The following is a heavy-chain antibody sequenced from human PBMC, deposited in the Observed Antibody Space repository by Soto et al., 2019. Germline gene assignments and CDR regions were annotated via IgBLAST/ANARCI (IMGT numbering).Heavy chain of an antibody. J-gene: IGHJ5*02. V-gene: IGHV1-69*13. D-gene: IGHD3-10*01. CDR1: GGTFSSYA. Sequence: ASVQVSCKASGGTFSSYAISWVRQAPGQGLEWMGGIIPIFGTANYAQKFQGRVTITADESTSTAYMELSSLRSEDTAVYYCARVTSPGTMVRGVIYNWFDPWGQGTLVTVSS. CDR2: IIPIFGTA. CDR3: ARVTSPGTMVRGVIYNWFDP.